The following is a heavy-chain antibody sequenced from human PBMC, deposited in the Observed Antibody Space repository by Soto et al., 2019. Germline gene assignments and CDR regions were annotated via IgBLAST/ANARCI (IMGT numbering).Heavy chain of an antibody. Sequence: GGSLRLSCAASGFTFSSYGMHWVRQAPGKGLDWVAVISNDGSKKYYAASVKGRFTISRDNSKNMLYLQMNSLRVEDTAVYYCARGRGSSGWYEGYFDYWGQGTLVTVSS. CDR2: ISNDGSKK. J-gene: IGHJ4*02. D-gene: IGHD6-19*01. V-gene: IGHV3-30*03. CDR1: GFTFSSYG. CDR3: ARGRGSSGWYEGYFDY.